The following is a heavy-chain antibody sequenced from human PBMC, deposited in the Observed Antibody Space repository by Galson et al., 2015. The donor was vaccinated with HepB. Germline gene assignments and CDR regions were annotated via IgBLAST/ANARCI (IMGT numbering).Heavy chain of an antibody. CDR2: FDPEDGET. J-gene: IGHJ1*01. CDR3: ATSWGGQWLGPPFQH. Sequence: SVKVSCKVSGYTLTELSMHWVRQAPGKGLEWMGGFDPEDGETIYAQKFQGRVTMTEDTSTDTAYMELSSLRSEDTAVYYCATSWGGQWLGPPFQHWGQGTLVTVSS. D-gene: IGHD6-19*01. V-gene: IGHV1-24*01. CDR1: GYTLTELS.